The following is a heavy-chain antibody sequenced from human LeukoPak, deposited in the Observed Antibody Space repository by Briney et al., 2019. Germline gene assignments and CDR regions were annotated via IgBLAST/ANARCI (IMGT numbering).Heavy chain of an antibody. CDR2: ISAYNGNT. Sequence: ASVKVSCKASGYTFTSYGISWVRQAPGQGLEWMGWISAYNGNTNYAQKLQGRVTMTTDTSTSTAYMELRSLRSDDTAVYYCARGEGYYYDSSGYYPYFDYWGQGTLVTVSS. CDR3: ARGEGYYYDSSGYYPYFDY. CDR1: GYTFTSYG. V-gene: IGHV1-18*01. D-gene: IGHD3-22*01. J-gene: IGHJ4*02.